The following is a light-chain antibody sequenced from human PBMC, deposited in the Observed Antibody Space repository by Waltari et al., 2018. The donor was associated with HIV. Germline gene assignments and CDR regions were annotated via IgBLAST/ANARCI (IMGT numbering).Light chain of an antibody. J-gene: IGLJ3*02. CDR1: SSNIGDTY. Sequence: QSALTQPPSTSGTPGQTVTIPCSGSSSNIGDTYVSWYQQPPGTAPKLLIYRNSQRPSGVRDRFSGSKSGTSASLAINDLRSEDEAEYHCAAWDDSLSGWVFGGGTNLTVL. CDR2: RNS. V-gene: IGLV1-47*01. CDR3: AAWDDSLSGWV.